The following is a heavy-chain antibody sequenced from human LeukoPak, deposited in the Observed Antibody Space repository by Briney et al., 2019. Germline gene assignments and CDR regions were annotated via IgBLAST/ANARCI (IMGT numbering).Heavy chain of an antibody. CDR2: IYYSGST. CDR1: GGSISSYY. V-gene: IGHV4-59*01. CDR3: ARSRYNWNDGWFDP. Sequence: SETLSLTCTVSGGSISSYYWSWIRQPPGKGLEWIGYIYYSGSTNYNPSLKSRVTISVDTSKNQFSLKLSSVTAADTAVYYCARSRYNWNDGWFDPWGQGTLVTVSS. J-gene: IGHJ5*02. D-gene: IGHD1-20*01.